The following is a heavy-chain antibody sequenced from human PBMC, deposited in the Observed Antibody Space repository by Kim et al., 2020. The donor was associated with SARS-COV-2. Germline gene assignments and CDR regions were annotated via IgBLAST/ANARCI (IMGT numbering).Heavy chain of an antibody. V-gene: IGHV1-58*02. CDR3: AAELYSGFGDCCAFHF. Sequence: SVKVSCKTSGFTFSNSAIQWVRQARGQPLEWIGWINAGTDDRNNAQNLQERISITKDMTTNTAYMELTNLRSEDTAVYYCAAELYSGFGDCCAFHFWG. CDR2: INAGTDDR. D-gene: IGHD2-21*01. CDR1: GFTFSNSA. J-gene: IGHJ3*01.